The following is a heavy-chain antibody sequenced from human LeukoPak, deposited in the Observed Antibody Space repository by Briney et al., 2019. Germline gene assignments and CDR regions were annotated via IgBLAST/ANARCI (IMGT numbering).Heavy chain of an antibody. V-gene: IGHV3-21*04. CDR3: ARDSGGILDYFDY. CDR2: ISSSSSYI. CDR1: GFTLSSYS. D-gene: IGHD3-16*01. Sequence: PGGSLRLSCAASGFTLSSYSMNWVRQAPGKGLEWVSSISSSSSYIYYADSVKGRFTISRDNAKNSLYLQMNSLRAEDTAVYYCARDSGGILDYFDYWGQGTLVTVSS. J-gene: IGHJ4*02.